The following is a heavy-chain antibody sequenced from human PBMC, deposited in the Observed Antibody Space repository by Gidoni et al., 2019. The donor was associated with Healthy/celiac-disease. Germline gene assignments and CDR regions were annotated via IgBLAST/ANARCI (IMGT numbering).Heavy chain of an antibody. J-gene: IGHJ4*02. CDR3: ARDQGIAVAGTLLPNDY. Sequence: QVQLVQSGAEVKKPGASVKVSCKASGYTFTRYGISWVRQAPGQGLEWMGWISAYNGNTNYAQKLQGRVTMTTDTSTSTAYMELRSLRSDDTAVYYCARDQGIAVAGTLLPNDYWGQGTLVTVSS. V-gene: IGHV1-18*01. D-gene: IGHD6-19*01. CDR2: ISAYNGNT. CDR1: GYTFTRYG.